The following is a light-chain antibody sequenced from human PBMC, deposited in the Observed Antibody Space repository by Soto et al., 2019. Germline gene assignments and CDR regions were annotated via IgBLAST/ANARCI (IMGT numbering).Light chain of an antibody. J-gene: IGLJ2*01. V-gene: IGLV2-14*01. Sequence: QSALTQPDSVSGSPGQSITISCTGTSSDVGGYNYVSWYQQHPGKAPKLMIYDVSNRPSGVSNRFSGSKSGNTASLTISGLQAEYEADYYCSSYTSSSTQVFGGGTKLTVL. CDR2: DVS. CDR3: SSYTSSSTQV. CDR1: SSDVGGYNY.